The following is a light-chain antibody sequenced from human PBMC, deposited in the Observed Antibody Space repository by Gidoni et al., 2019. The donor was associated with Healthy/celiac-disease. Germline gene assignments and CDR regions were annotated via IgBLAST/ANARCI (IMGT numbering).Light chain of an antibody. CDR2: GAS. CDR1: QSVSSSY. Sequence: VLTQSPGTLSLSPGERATLSCRASQSVSSSYLAWYQQKPGQAPRLLIYGASSRATGIPDRCSGSGAGTDFTLTISRLEPEDFAVYYCQQYGSSPPVTFGGGTKVEIK. CDR3: QQYGSSPPVT. V-gene: IGKV3-20*01. J-gene: IGKJ4*02.